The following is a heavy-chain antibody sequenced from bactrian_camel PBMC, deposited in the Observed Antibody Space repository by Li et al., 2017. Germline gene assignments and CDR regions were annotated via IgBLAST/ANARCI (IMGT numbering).Heavy chain of an antibody. CDR2: IDSDGST. CDR3: AATSQPFRLLDRLPPRSEYQY. J-gene: IGHJ4*01. V-gene: IGHV3S53*01. Sequence: HVQLVESGGDSVQAGGSLRLSCVASGYVYKDKCMAWFRQAPGKEREGVAAIDSDGSTTYADPVKGRFTISKDNAKSTLYLQMNNLSPEDSAMYFCAATSQPFRLLDRLPPRSEYQYWGQGTQVTVS. CDR1: GYVYKDKC. D-gene: IGHD1*01.